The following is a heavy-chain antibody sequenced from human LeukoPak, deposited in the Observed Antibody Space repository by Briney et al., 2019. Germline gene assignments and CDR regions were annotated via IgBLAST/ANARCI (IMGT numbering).Heavy chain of an antibody. CDR3: ARDRGPYYFDSSGSYYFDD. CDR2: ISSSSSYI. J-gene: IGHJ4*02. Sequence: GGSLRLSCAASGFTFSSYSMNWVRQAPGKGLEWVSSISSSSSYIYYADSVKGRFTISRDNAKNSLYLQMNSLRAEDTAVYYCARDRGPYYFDSSGSYYFDDWGQGTLVTVSS. D-gene: IGHD3-22*01. V-gene: IGHV3-21*01. CDR1: GFTFSSYS.